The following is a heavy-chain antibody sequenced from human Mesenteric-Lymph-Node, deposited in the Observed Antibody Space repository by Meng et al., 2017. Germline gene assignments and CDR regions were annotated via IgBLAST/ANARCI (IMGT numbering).Heavy chain of an antibody. CDR2: IYYSGST. CDR3: ARSPYSGSALPFFDY. J-gene: IGHJ4*02. Sequence: LHEPGPQLRNPPPTLSLTCTVSGDSFNSPDYYWSLIRQPPEKGLEWIGYIYYSGSTYYNPSLKSRVSISGDTSNKQFSLKLTSVTAADTAVYYCARSPYSGSALPFFDYWGQGSLVTVSS. V-gene: IGHV4-30-4*01. D-gene: IGHD1-26*01. CDR1: GDSFNSPDYY.